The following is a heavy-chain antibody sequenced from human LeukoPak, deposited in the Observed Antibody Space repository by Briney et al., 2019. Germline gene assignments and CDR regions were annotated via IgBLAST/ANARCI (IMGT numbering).Heavy chain of an antibody. CDR3: AREVRPDSSCYYYGYYYYMDV. J-gene: IGHJ6*03. D-gene: IGHD3-22*01. CDR2: INHSGST. V-gene: IGHV4-34*01. CDR1: GGSFSGYY. Sequence: PSETLSLTCAVYGGSFSGYYWSWIRQPPGKGLEWIGEINHSGSTNYNPSLKSRVTISVDASNNQFSLKLSSVTAADTAVYFCAREVRPDSSCYYYGYYYYMDVWGKGTTGTVSS.